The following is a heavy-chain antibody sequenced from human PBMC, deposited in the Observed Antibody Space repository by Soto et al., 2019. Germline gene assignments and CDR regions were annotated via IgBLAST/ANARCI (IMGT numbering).Heavy chain of an antibody. CDR3: ANKDSDSSEYYYYGMDV. V-gene: IGHV1-69*02. CDR1: GGTFSSYI. D-gene: IGHD3-22*01. J-gene: IGHJ6*02. Sequence: QVQLVQSGAEVKKPGSSVKVSCKASGGTFSSYIISWVRQAPGQGLEWMGRIIPILGIANYAQKFQGRVTITADKSTSTAYRELSSLRSEDTAVYYCANKDSDSSEYYYYGMDVWGQGTTVTVSS. CDR2: IIPILGIA.